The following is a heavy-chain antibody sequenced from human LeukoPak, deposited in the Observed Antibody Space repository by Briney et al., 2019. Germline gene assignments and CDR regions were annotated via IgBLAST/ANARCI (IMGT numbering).Heavy chain of an antibody. CDR2: VYYSGST. D-gene: IGHD3-16*01. CDR3: ARETSQKGAHYMDV. J-gene: IGHJ6*03. Sequence: PSETLSLTCTVSGGSISTYYWTWIRQPPGKGLEWIGYVYYSGSTNYNPSLKSRVTISVDTSKDQFSLKLSSVTAADTAVYYCARETSQKGAHYMDVWGKGTTVTISS. CDR1: GGSISTYY. V-gene: IGHV4-59*12.